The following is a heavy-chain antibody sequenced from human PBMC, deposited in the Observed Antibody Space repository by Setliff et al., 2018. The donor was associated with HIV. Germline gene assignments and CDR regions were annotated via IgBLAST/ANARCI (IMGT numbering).Heavy chain of an antibody. CDR3: AREGQWLDGLDY. Sequence: GGSLRLSCAASGFTVSSNYMSWVRQAPGKGLEWVSVIYSGGSTYYADSVKGRFTISRDNSKNTLYLQMNSLRTEDTAVYYCAREGQWLDGLDYWGQGTLVTVSS. V-gene: IGHV3-66*02. J-gene: IGHJ4*02. CDR1: GFTVSSNY. D-gene: IGHD6-19*01. CDR2: IYSGGST.